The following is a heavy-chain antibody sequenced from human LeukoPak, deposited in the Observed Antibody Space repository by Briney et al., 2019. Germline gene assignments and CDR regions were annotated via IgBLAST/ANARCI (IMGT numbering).Heavy chain of an antibody. V-gene: IGHV3-7*03. CDR2: INRDGSER. CDR3: AKEGRSLQTY. J-gene: IGHJ4*02. D-gene: IGHD5-24*01. Sequence: PGGSLRLSCAASGFTFSNYWMTWVRQAPGKGLEWVANINRDGSERYYVDSVKGRFTISRDNAKNSLYLQMNSLRVEDTAVYYCAKEGRSLQTYWGQGTLVTVSS. CDR1: GFTFSNYW.